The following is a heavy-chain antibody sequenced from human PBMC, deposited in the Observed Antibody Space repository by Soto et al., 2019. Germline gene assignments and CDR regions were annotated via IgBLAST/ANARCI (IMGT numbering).Heavy chain of an antibody. V-gene: IGHV3-23*01. CDR2: ISGSAATT. J-gene: IGHJ4*02. D-gene: IGHD1-26*01. CDR3: AKPSGAGGNYYRGGNYFDS. CDR1: GFTFTSYA. Sequence: EVQLLESGGGLIQPGGSLRLSCAASGFTFTSYAMSWVRQAPGKGLEWVSAISGSAATTYYADSVKGRFTISRDNSKKTLYLQMDSLRAEDTAIYYCAKPSGAGGNYYRGGNYFDSWGQGTLVTVSS.